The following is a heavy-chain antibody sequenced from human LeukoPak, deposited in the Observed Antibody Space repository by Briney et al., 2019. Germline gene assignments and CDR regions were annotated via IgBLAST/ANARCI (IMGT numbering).Heavy chain of an antibody. D-gene: IGHD2-2*01. CDR1: GGSISSGGYY. J-gene: IGHJ6*04. CDR2: IHYSGST. V-gene: IGHV4-31*01. CDR3: ARLIVVVPAAMRDGMDV. Sequence: SETLSLTCTVSGGSISSGGYYWSWVRQHPGKGLEWIGYIHYSGSTYYNPSLKSQITIRVDTSKNQFSLKLSSVTAADTAVYYCARLIVVVPAAMRDGMDVWGKGTTVTVSS.